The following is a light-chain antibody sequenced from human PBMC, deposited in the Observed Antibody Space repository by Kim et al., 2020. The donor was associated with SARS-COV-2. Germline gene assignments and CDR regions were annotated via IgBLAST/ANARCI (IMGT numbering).Light chain of an antibody. J-gene: IGLJ3*02. Sequence: GQSITISCTGTSSDVGGYNFVSWYQQHPGRAPKLMIYDVTNRPSGISNRFSGSKSGNTASLTISGLQAEDEADYYCSSYTSDNTWVFGGGTQLTVL. CDR2: DVT. V-gene: IGLV2-14*03. CDR3: SSYTSDNTWV. CDR1: SSDVGGYNF.